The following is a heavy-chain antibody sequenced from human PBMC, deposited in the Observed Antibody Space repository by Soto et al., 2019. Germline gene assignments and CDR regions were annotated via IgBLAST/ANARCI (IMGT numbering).Heavy chain of an antibody. CDR2: IYYSGST. CDR1: GVSLNRYY. CDR3: ASGHFPDALAI. J-gene: IGHJ3*02. V-gene: IGHV4-59*01. Sequence: SATLSLTCTVPGVSLNRYYWGWVRQPPGKGLEWIGYIYYSGSTNYNPSLKSRVTISVDTSKNQFSLKLSSVTAADTAVYYCASGHFPDALAIWAQGTTVPVSS. D-gene: IGHD3-3*02.